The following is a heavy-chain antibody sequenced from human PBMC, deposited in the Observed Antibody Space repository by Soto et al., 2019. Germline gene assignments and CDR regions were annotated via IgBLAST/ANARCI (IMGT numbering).Heavy chain of an antibody. D-gene: IGHD3-3*01. CDR2: INYSGST. CDR3: ARVNYDFWSGYYTVRDFDY. CDR1: GGSFSGYY. J-gene: IGHJ4*02. V-gene: IGHV4-34*01. Sequence: SETLSLTCAVYGGSFSGYYWSWIRQPPGKGLEWIGDINYSGSTNYNPSLKSRVTISVDTSKNQFSLKLSSVTAADTAVYYCARVNYDFWSGYYTVRDFDYWGQGTLVTVSS.